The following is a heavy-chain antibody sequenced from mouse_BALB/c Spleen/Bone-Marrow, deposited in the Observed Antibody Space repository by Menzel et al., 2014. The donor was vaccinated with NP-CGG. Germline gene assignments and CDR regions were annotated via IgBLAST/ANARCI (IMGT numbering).Heavy chain of an antibody. CDR1: GYDFTSYL. J-gene: IGHJ3*01. CDR3: ARNANWLFTY. V-gene: IGHV1-54*01. D-gene: IGHD4-1*01. Sequence: QVQLQQSGAEVVRPGTSVKVSCKASGYDFTSYLIEWIKRRPGQGLEWIGVINPGSGGSNYNEKFTGKATLTVDKSSSTAYMQLSSLTSDDSAVYFCARNANWLFTYWGQGTLVTVSA. CDR2: INPGSGGS.